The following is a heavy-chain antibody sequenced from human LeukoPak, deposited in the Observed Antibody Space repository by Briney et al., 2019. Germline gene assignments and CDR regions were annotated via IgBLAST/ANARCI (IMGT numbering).Heavy chain of an antibody. D-gene: IGHD4-17*01. J-gene: IGHJ4*02. Sequence: SETLPLTCAVSGYSISSGYYWGWIRQPPGKGLEWIGSIYHSGSTYYNPSLKSRATMSVDTSKNQFSLKLSPVTAADTAVYYCARATVTGFHFDYWGQGTLVTVSS. CDR3: ARATVTGFHFDY. V-gene: IGHV4-38-2*01. CDR2: IYHSGST. CDR1: GYSISSGYY.